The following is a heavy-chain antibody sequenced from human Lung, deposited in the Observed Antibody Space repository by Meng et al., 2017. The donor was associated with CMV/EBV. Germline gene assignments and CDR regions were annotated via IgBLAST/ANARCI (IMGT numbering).Heavy chain of an antibody. V-gene: IGHV5-51*01. Sequence: SGYSFTSYWIGWVRQMPGKGLEWMGIIYPGDSDTRYSPSFQGQVTISADKSISIAYLQWSSLKASDTAMYYCARRIVGASKGVFFDCWGQGTLVTVSS. J-gene: IGHJ4*02. D-gene: IGHD1-26*01. CDR1: GYSFTSYW. CDR2: IYPGDSDT. CDR3: ARRIVGASKGVFFDC.